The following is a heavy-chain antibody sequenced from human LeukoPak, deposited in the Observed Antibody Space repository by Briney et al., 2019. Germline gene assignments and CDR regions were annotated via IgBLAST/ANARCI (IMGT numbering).Heavy chain of an antibody. CDR3: ATGGVSAASGKPGYYYYYGMDV. D-gene: IGHD6-25*01. CDR1: GYTLTELS. CDR2: FDPEDGET. Sequence: ASVKVSCKVSGYTLTELSMHWVRQAPGKGLEWMGGFDPEDGETTYAQKFQGRVTMTEDTSTDTAYMELSSLRSEDTAVYYCATGGVSAASGKPGYYYYYGMDVWGQGTTVTVSS. J-gene: IGHJ6*02. V-gene: IGHV1-24*01.